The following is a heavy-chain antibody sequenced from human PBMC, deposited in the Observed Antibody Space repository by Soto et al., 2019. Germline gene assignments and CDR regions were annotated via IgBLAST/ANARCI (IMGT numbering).Heavy chain of an antibody. D-gene: IGHD1-26*01. Sequence: QVQLVQSGAEVKKPGSSVKVSCKASGGTFSSYAISWVRQAPGQGLEWMGVIIPIFGTANYAQKFQGRVTITADKSTSTAYMELSSLRSEDTAVYYCARNIVGATRGAFDIWGQGTMVTVSS. CDR1: GGTFSSYA. V-gene: IGHV1-69*06. CDR2: IIPIFGTA. CDR3: ARNIVGATRGAFDI. J-gene: IGHJ3*02.